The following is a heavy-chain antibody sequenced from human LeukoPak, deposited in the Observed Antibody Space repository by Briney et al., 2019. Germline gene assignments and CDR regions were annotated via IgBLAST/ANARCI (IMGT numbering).Heavy chain of an antibody. Sequence: PGGSLRLSCAASGFTLSSYAMSWVRQTPGKGLECVSAIGGSGTNTYYEDSVKGRFTISRDNSKNTLYLQMNSLRAEDTALYYCAKDSGGDYLFFDHWGQGTLVTVSS. CDR1: GFTLSSYA. D-gene: IGHD4-17*01. CDR2: IGGSGTNT. J-gene: IGHJ4*02. CDR3: AKDSGGDYLFFDH. V-gene: IGHV3-23*01.